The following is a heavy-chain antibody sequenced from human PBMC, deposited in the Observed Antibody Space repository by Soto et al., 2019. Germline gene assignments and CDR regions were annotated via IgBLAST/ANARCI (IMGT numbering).Heavy chain of an antibody. D-gene: IGHD3-3*01. CDR3: ARVGWAVPRSGYPNWFDP. Sequence: GASVKVSCKASGGTFSSYTISWVRQAPGQGLEWMGRIILILGIANYAQKFQGRVTITADKSTSTAYMELSSLRSEDTAVYYCARVGWAVPRSGYPNWFDPWGQGTLVTVSS. V-gene: IGHV1-69*02. J-gene: IGHJ5*02. CDR1: GGTFSSYT. CDR2: IILILGIA.